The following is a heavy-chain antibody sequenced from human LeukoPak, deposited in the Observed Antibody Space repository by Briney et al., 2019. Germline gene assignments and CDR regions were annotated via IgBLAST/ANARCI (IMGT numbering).Heavy chain of an antibody. V-gene: IGHV3-33*01. CDR1: GFTFSTYG. D-gene: IGHD3-22*01. J-gene: IGHJ4*02. Sequence: GGSLRLSCAASGFTFSTYGMHWVRQAPGKGLEWVAVIRYDGNNKFYVDSVRGRFTISRDNSKNTLCLQMNSLRAEDTAVYYCARAYYSDITDYPYIGYWGQGVLVTVSS. CDR3: ARAYYSDITDYPYIGY. CDR2: IRYDGNNK.